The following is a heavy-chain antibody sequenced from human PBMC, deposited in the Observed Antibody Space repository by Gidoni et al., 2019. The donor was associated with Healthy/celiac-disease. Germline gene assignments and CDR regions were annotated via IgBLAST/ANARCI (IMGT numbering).Heavy chain of an antibody. CDR2: IIPIFGTA. CDR3: ARDSPDYGGNSPYYYYGMDV. Sequence: QVQLVQSGAEVKKPGSSVKVPCKASVGTFSSYAISWVRQAPGQGLEWMGGIIPIFGTANYAQKFQGRVTITADESTSTAYMELSSLRSEDTAVYYCARDSPDYGGNSPYYYYGMDVWGQGNTVTVSS. J-gene: IGHJ6*02. D-gene: IGHD4-17*01. CDR1: VGTFSSYA. V-gene: IGHV1-69*01.